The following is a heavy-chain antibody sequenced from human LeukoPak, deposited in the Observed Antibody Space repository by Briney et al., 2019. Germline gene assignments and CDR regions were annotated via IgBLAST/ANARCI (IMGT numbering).Heavy chain of an antibody. V-gene: IGHV3-7*01. J-gene: IGHJ4*02. CDR2: IKQDGSEK. D-gene: IGHD2-21*01. Sequence: GGSLRLSCAASGFTFSSYGMTWVRQAPGKGLEWVANIKQDGSEKYYVDSVKGRFTVSRDNAKASLFLQMNNLRAEDTALYYCAAWYSETTQEHNSWGQGTLVTVSS. CDR3: AAWYSETTQEHNS. CDR1: GFTFSSYG.